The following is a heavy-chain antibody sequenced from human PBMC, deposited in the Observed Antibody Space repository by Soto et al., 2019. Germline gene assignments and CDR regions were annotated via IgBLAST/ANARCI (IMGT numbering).Heavy chain of an antibody. D-gene: IGHD3-16*01. CDR3: AKKYYDYVWGVGD. J-gene: IGHJ4*02. CDR1: GFTFRSYG. Sequence: QVQLVESGGGVVQPGRSLRLSCAASGFTFRSYGMHWVRQAPGKGLEWVAVIPYDGNNKYYADSVKGRFTISRDNSKNRLYLQMNSLRPEDTAVYYCAKKYYDYVWGVGDWGQGTLVTVSS. CDR2: IPYDGNNK. V-gene: IGHV3-30*18.